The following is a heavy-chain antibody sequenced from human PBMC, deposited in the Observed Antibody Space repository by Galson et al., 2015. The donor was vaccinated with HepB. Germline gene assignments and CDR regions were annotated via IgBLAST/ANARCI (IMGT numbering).Heavy chain of an antibody. J-gene: IGHJ3*02. V-gene: IGHV3-7*01. Sequence: SLRLSCTASGFIFSTYGMRWLRQAPGKGLEWVASIRGDGRPTYYVDSVKGRVTISRDNAKNSLYLQMTSLRVEDTAVYYCAGGGVQRDFNIWGQGTMVTVSS. CDR2: IRGDGRPT. CDR1: GFIFSTYG. D-gene: IGHD2-21*01. CDR3: AGGGVQRDFNI.